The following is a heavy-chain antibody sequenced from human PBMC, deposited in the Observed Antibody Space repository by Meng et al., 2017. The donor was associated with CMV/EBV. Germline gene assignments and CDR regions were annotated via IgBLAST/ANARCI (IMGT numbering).Heavy chain of an antibody. CDR1: GFTFSSYA. Sequence: GGSLRLSCAASGFTFSSYAMHWVRQAPGKGLEWVAVISYDGSNKYYADSVKGRFTISRDNSKNTPYLQMNSLRAEDTAVYYCASRIAARRRVYDAFDIWGQGTMVTVSS. CDR2: ISYDGSNK. D-gene: IGHD6-6*01. J-gene: IGHJ3*02. CDR3: ASRIAARRRVYDAFDI. V-gene: IGHV3-30-3*01.